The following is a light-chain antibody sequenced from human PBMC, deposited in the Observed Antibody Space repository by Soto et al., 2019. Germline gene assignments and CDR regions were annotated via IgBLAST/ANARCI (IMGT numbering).Light chain of an antibody. CDR1: QGISNY. Sequence: DIQMTQSPSSLSASVGDRVAITCRASQGISNYLAWYQQKPGKVPKLLIYAASTLQSGVPSRFSGTGTGPDFNLTISSLQPEDVATYYFQKYSSAPFAFGPGTKVYIK. J-gene: IGKJ3*01. CDR2: AAS. CDR3: QKYSSAPFA. V-gene: IGKV1-27*01.